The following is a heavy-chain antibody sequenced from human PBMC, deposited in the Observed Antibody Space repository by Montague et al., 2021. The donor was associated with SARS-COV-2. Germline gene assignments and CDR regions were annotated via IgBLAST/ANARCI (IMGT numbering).Heavy chain of an antibody. CDR2: IYNGGTT. CDR1: GDSIRNSEYS. CDR3: ATRTRYPQNDFGF. V-gene: IGHV4-39*01. J-gene: IGHJ4*02. Sequence: SETLSLTCTVSGDSIRNSEYSWGWVRQPPGKGLEWIGNIYNGGTTXYNPSLKSRVTIFVDTSKNQFSLKLSSVTAADTAVYYCATRTRYPQNDFGFWGQGTLVTVSS. D-gene: IGHD2-15*01.